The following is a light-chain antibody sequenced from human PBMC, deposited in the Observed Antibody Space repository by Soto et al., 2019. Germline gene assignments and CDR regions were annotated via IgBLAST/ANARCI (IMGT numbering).Light chain of an antibody. CDR3: QQYNNWLT. V-gene: IGKV3-15*01. CDR2: GAS. CDR1: QSVSSH. J-gene: IGKJ1*01. Sequence: EIVMTQSPAALSMSPGERTNLSCRASQSVSSHLAWYQQKPCLSPSRLIYGASTRANGIPSRFSGSGSGTKFTLTISSLQSEDFAVYYCQQYNNWLTSGKGTKV.